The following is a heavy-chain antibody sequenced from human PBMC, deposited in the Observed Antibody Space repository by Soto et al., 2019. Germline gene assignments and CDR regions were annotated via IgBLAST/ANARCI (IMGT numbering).Heavy chain of an antibody. J-gene: IGHJ4*02. D-gene: IGHD5-18*01. CDR1: GGTFSSYT. CDR2: IIPILGIA. CDR3: ATTPVDTAKYYFDY. V-gene: IGHV1-69*02. Sequence: GASVKVSCKASGGTFSSYTISWVRQAPGQGLEWMGRIIPILGIANYAQKFQGRVTITADKSTSTAYMELSSLRSEDTAVYYCATTPVDTAKYYFDYWGQGTLVTSPQ.